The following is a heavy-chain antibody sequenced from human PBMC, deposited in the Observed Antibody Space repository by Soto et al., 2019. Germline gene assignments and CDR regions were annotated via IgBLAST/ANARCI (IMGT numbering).Heavy chain of an antibody. CDR1: GVTVRNHW. CDR3: ARVHKEAAVAGTPHY. D-gene: IGHD6-19*01. Sequence: GGSLRLSCAASGVTVRNHWLIGVRQAPGKGLEWVANINPDGSEKYYVDSVKGRFAISRDNAESSLFLQMNSLKDEDTAVYYCARVHKEAAVAGTPHYWGRGT. J-gene: IGHJ4*02. CDR2: INPDGSEK. V-gene: IGHV3-7*04.